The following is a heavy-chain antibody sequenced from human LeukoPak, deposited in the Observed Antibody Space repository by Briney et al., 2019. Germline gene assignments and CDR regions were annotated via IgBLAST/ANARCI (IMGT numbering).Heavy chain of an antibody. D-gene: IGHD3-10*01. CDR1: GFTFSSYW. CDR3: ARDAYYYGSGSYS. V-gene: IGHV3-7*01. CDR2: IKQDGSEK. J-gene: IGHJ4*02. Sequence: GGSLRLSCAASGFTFSSYWMSWVRQAPGKGLEWVANIKQDGSEKYYVDSVKGRFTISRDNAKNSPYLQMNSLRAEDTAVYYCARDAYYYGSGSYSWGQGTLVTVSS.